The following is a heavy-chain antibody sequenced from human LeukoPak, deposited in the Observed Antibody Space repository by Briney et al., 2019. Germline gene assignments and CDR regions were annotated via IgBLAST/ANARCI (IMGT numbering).Heavy chain of an antibody. CDR3: ARAWEYCYDSGGYYPAGY. D-gene: IGHD3-22*01. J-gene: IGHJ4*02. Sequence: GGSLRLSCEASGFTFSSYWMHWVRQVPGQGLVWVSRISRDGIITNYADSVKGRFTISRDNAKNTVFLQMNSLRVEDTAVYYCARAWEYCYDSGGYYPAGYWGQGTLVIVSS. V-gene: IGHV3-74*01. CDR2: ISRDGIIT. CDR1: GFTFSSYW.